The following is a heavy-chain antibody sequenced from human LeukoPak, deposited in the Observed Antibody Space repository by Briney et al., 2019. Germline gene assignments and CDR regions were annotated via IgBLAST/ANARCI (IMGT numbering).Heavy chain of an antibody. CDR2: IYYSGTT. Sequence: SETLSLTCTVSGGSISSCSYYWGWIRQPPGKGLEWIGSIYYSGTTYYNPSLKSRVTISVDTSKNQFSLKLSSVTAADTAVYHCAREFATSGPGPDWGQGTLVTVSS. V-gene: IGHV4-39*07. J-gene: IGHJ4*02. CDR1: GGSISSCSYY. CDR3: AREFATSGPGPD. D-gene: IGHD3-10*01.